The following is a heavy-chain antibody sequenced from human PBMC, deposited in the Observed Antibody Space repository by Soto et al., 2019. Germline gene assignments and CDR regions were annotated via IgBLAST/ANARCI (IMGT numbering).Heavy chain of an antibody. J-gene: IGHJ5*02. Sequence: QVQLVQSGAEVKKPGSSVKVSCKASGGTFSSYTISWVRQAPGQGLEWMGRIIPILGIANYAQKFQGRVTITADKSTSTAYMELSSLRSEDTAVYYCARENSSGWYSWFDPWGQGTLVTVS. CDR3: ARENSSGWYSWFDP. V-gene: IGHV1-69*08. D-gene: IGHD6-19*01. CDR1: GGTFSSYT. CDR2: IIPILGIA.